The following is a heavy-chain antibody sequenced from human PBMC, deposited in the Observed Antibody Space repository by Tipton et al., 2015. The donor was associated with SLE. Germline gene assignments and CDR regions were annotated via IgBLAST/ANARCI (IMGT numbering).Heavy chain of an antibody. D-gene: IGHD4-11*01. CDR1: GGSVSSGSYY. V-gene: IGHV4-61*01. CDR3: ARGEDDYHSKGGWMDP. J-gene: IGHJ5*02. CDR2: IYYSGST. Sequence: TLSLTCTVSGGSVSSGSYYWSWIRQPPGKGLEWIGYIYYSGSTNYNPSLESRVSISIDTSKNQFSLKLRSVTAADTAVYYCARGEDDYHSKGGWMDPWGQGSLVTVSS.